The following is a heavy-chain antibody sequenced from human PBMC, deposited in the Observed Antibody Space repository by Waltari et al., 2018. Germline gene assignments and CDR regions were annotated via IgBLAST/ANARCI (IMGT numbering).Heavy chain of an antibody. J-gene: IGHJ5*02. Sequence: QVQLQESGPGLVKPSGTLSLTCAVSGGSICSTTWWTWVRQPPGKGLEWIGEISHTGSTDYNLSLKSRVTISVDNSKNQFSLKLNSVTAADTAVYYCARARYFGSLFAWFDPWGQGTLVNVSS. CDR3: ARARYFGSLFAWFDP. D-gene: IGHD1-20*01. CDR1: GGSICSTTW. V-gene: IGHV4-4*02. CDR2: ISHTGST.